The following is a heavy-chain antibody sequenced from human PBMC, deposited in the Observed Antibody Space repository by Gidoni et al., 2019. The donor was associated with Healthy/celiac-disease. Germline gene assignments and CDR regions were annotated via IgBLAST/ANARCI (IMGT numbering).Heavy chain of an antibody. D-gene: IGHD5-18*01. CDR3: AREVTAMECMDV. CDR2: IYSGGST. J-gene: IGHJ6*02. CDR1: GFTVSSNY. V-gene: IGHV3-53*02. Sequence: EVQLVETVGGLIQPGGYLRLSCAASGFTVSSNYMRWVRQAPGKGLEWVSVIYSGGSTYYAASVKGRFTISRDNSKNTLYLQMNSLRAEDTAVYYCAREVTAMECMDVWGQGTTVTVSS.